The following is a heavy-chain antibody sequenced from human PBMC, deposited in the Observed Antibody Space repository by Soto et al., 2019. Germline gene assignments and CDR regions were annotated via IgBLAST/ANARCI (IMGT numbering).Heavy chain of an antibody. D-gene: IGHD5-12*01. CDR1: GGSISSGGYY. CDR3: AVGGLRSVIDY. CDR2: IYYSGST. J-gene: IGHJ4*02. Sequence: PSETLSLTCTVSGGSISSGGYYWSWIRQHPGKGLEWIGYIYYSGSTYYNPSLKSRVTISVDTSKNQFSLKLSSVTAADTAVYYGAVGGLRSVIDYWGQGTLVTVSS. V-gene: IGHV4-31*03.